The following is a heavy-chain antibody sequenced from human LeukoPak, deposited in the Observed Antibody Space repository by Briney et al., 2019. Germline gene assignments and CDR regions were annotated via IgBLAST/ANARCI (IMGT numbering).Heavy chain of an antibody. CDR2: ISSSSSNI. J-gene: IGHJ3*02. D-gene: IGHD3-3*01. Sequence: GGSLRLSCAASGFTFSSYSMNWVRQAPGKGLEWVSSISSSSSNIYYADSVKGRFTISRDNAKNSLYLQMNSLRVEDTAVYYCARALTIFGVVIYAFDIWGQGTMVTVSS. CDR1: GFTFSSYS. V-gene: IGHV3-21*01. CDR3: ARALTIFGVVIYAFDI.